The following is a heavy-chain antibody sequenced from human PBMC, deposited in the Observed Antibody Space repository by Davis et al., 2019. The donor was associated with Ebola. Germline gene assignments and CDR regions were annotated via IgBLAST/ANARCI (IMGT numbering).Heavy chain of an antibody. J-gene: IGHJ4*02. Sequence: GESLKISCAASGFSFSSYTMNWVRQAPGKGLEWVSSISSSGSTINYADSVKGRFTVSRDNAKNSLSLQMNSLRDEDTAVFYCARGRTVTNYVDYWGPGIQVTVSS. CDR2: ISSSGSTI. CDR3: ARGRTVTNYVDY. D-gene: IGHD4-17*01. CDR1: GFSFSSYT. V-gene: IGHV3-48*02.